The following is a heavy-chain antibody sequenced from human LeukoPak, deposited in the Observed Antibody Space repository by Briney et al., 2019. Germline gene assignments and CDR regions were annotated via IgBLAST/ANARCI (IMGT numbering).Heavy chain of an antibody. J-gene: IGHJ4*02. Sequence: PGGSLRLSCAASGFTFSSYGMHWVRQAPGKGLEWVAVISYDGSNKYYADSVKGRFTISRDNSKNTLYLQMNSLRAEDTAVYYCARSVAGNFFADYWGQGTLVTVSS. CDR2: ISYDGSNK. D-gene: IGHD6-19*01. CDR3: ARSVAGNFFADY. CDR1: GFTFSSYG. V-gene: IGHV3-30*03.